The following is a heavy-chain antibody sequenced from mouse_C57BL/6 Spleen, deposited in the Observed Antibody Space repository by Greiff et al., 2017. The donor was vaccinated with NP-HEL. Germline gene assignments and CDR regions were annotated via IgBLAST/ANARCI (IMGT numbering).Heavy chain of an antibody. D-gene: IGHD2-5*01. J-gene: IGHJ1*03. CDR2: ISYDGSN. V-gene: IGHV3-6*01. CDR3: AREGLYYSNSYWYFDV. Sequence: EVKLMESGPGLVKPSQSLSLTCSVTGYSITSGYYWNWIRQFPGNKLEWMGYISYDGSNNYNPSLKNRISITRDTSKNQFFLKLNSVTTEDTATYYCAREGLYYSNSYWYFDVWGTGTTVTVSS. CDR1: GYSITSGYY.